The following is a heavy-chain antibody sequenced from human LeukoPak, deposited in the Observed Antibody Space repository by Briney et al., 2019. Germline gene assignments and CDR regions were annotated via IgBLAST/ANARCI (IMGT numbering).Heavy chain of an antibody. J-gene: IGHJ3*01. V-gene: IGHV3-23*01. CDR1: GFTFSSYS. D-gene: IGHD2-21*02. CDR3: AKDRGRYCGGDCYSYDF. Sequence: GGSLRLSCAASGFTFSSYSMNWVRQAPGKGLEWVSAISGSGGSTYYADSVKGRFTISRDNSKNTLYLQMNSLRAEDTAVYYCAKDRGRYCGGDCYSYDFWGQGTMVTVSS. CDR2: ISGSGGST.